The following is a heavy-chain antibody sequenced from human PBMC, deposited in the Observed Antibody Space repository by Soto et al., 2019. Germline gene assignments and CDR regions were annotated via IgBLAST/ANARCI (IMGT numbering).Heavy chain of an antibody. CDR1: GGTFSSYT. J-gene: IGHJ4*02. Sequence: QVQLVQSGAEVKKPGSSVRVSCKASGGTFSSYTITWVRQAPGQGLEWMGRIIPILGIANYAQKFQGRVQITADKSTRTAYMELSSLRSEDTAVDYCARAGSSWVDYWGQGTLVTVSS. CDR3: ARAGSSWVDY. D-gene: IGHD6-13*01. V-gene: IGHV1-69*02. CDR2: IIPILGIA.